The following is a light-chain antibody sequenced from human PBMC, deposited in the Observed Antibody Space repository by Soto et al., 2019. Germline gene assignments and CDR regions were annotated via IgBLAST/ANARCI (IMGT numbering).Light chain of an antibody. CDR1: SSDVGGYDY. CDR2: DVN. Sequence: QSVLTQPASVSGSPGQSITISCTGTSSDVGGYDYVSWYQQHPGKAPKLIIYDVNNRPSGVSNRFSGSKSGNTASLTISGLQAEDEADYYCSSYASGSYHVVFGGGTKLTVL. J-gene: IGLJ2*01. V-gene: IGLV2-14*01. CDR3: SSYASGSYHVV.